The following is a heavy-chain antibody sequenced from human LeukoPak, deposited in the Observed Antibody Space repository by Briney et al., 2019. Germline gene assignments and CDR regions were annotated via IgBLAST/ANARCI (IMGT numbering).Heavy chain of an antibody. Sequence: ASVKVSCKASGYTFTSYAMHWVRQAPGQRLEWMGWINAGNGNTKYSQKFQGRVTITRDTSASTAYMELSSLRSEDTAVYYCARVAVRSSIAVAGNYFDYWGQGTLVTVSS. CDR1: GYTFTSYA. J-gene: IGHJ4*02. D-gene: IGHD6-19*01. CDR2: INAGNGNT. V-gene: IGHV1-3*01. CDR3: ARVAVRSSIAVAGNYFDY.